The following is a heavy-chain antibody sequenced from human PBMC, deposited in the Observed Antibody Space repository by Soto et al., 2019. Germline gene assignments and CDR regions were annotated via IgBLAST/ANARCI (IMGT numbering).Heavy chain of an antibody. Sequence: SVKVSCKASGYTFHNYGVNWVRQAPGHGLEWMGAVIPILGQAYYAQNFQDRVTITADESTRTAYMDLISLRSDDTAVYFCARVGGVGAPPGADYWGQGTLVTVS. J-gene: IGHJ4*02. CDR3: ARVGGVGAPPGADY. D-gene: IGHD1-26*01. CDR1: GYTFHNYG. V-gene: IGHV1-69*13. CDR2: VIPILGQA.